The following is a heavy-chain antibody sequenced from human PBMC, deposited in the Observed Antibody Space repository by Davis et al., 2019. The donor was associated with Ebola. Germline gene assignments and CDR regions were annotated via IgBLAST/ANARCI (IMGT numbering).Heavy chain of an antibody. D-gene: IGHD2-2*01. CDR2: INHSGFT. Sequence: SETLSLTCAVYGGSFSGYYWSWIRQPPGKGLEWIGEINHSGFTNYNPSLKSRVTISVDTSKNQFSLKLSSVTAADTAVYYCARSQQVVVVPAARYYYYYYGMDVWGQGTTVTVSS. CDR3: ARSQQVVVVPAARYYYYYYGMDV. J-gene: IGHJ6*02. V-gene: IGHV4-34*01. CDR1: GGSFSGYY.